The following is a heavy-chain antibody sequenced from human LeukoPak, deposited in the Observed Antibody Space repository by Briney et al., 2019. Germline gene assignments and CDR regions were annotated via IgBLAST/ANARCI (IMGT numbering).Heavy chain of an antibody. V-gene: IGHV3-23*01. J-gene: IGHJ6*03. CDR2: ISGSGGST. D-gene: IGHD1-26*01. Sequence: GGSLRLSCAASGFTFSSYAMSWVRQAPGKGLEWVSAISGSGGSTYYADSVKGRFTISRDNSKNTLYLQMNSLRAEDTAVYYCAKDCQVGATRYYYYMDVWDKGTTVTVSS. CDR1: GFTFSSYA. CDR3: AKDCQVGATRYYYYMDV.